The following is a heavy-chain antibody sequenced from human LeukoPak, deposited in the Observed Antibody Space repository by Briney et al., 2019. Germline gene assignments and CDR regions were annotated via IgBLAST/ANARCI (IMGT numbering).Heavy chain of an antibody. D-gene: IGHD3-10*01. V-gene: IGHV3-33*01. CDR3: ARDPGVVRYSFDL. CDR1: GFTFSSYV. J-gene: IGHJ4*02. Sequence: GGSLRLSCAASGFTFSSYVMHGFRQAPGKGPEWVAVIWYDGSKKYYAASVNGRFIISSDRATLYLQMDSLTAQDSAGYFCARDPGVVRYSFDLWGQGTLVTVSS. CDR2: IWYDGSKK.